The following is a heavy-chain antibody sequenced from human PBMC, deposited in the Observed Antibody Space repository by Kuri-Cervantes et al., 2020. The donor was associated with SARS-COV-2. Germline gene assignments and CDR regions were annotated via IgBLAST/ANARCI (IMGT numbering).Heavy chain of an antibody. D-gene: IGHD1-26*01. CDR2: IWHDGSKN. J-gene: IGHJ6*03. Sequence: GESLKISCAASGFTVSSNYMSWVRQAPGKGLEWVAFIWHDGSKNYYADSVKGRFTSSRDNSKNTLYLQMNSLRAEDTAVYYCAKALEGGATSLYYYYYYMDVWGKGTTVTDSS. CDR1: GFTVSSNY. V-gene: IGHV3-30*02. CDR3: AKALEGGATSLYYYYYYMDV.